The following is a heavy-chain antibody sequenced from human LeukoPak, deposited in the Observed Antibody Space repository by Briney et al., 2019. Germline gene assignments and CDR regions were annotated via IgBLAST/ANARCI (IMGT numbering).Heavy chain of an antibody. CDR2: INPNSGGT. CDR1: GYTFTGHY. D-gene: IGHD3-22*01. J-gene: IGHJ3*02. CDR3: ARDDSSGYYAFDI. V-gene: IGHV1-2*02. Sequence: ASVKVSCKASGYTFTGHYMHWVRQAPGQGLEWMGWINPNSGGTNYAQKFQGRVTMTRDTSISTAYMELSRLRSDDTAVYYCARDDSSGYYAFDIWGQGTMVTVSS.